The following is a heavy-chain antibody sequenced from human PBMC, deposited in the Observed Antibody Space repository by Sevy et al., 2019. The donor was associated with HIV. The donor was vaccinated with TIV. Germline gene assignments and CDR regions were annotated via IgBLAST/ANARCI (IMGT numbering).Heavy chain of an antibody. CDR3: AREKGGIFGVVADQFDS. V-gene: IGHV1-3*01. CDR2: IKANNGNI. Sequence: ASVKVSCKASGYSFTNHAIQWVRQAPGQGLEWMGWIKANNGNIKYSQKFQDRLTITRDTSATTAYMELRSLRPEDTALYFCAREKGGIFGVVADQFDSWGQGTLVTVSS. J-gene: IGHJ4*02. D-gene: IGHD3-3*01. CDR1: GYSFTNHA.